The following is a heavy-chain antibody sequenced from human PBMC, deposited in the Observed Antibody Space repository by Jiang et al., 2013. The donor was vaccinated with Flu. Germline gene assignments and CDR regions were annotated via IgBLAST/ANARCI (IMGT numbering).Heavy chain of an antibody. J-gene: IGHJ4*02. CDR2: IYHYGTT. D-gene: IGHD3-10*01. CDR3: ARLRYFVSGTSYYFDY. CDR1: GYSISSGYY. Sequence: TCAVSGYSISSGYYWAWIRQPPEKGLEWIGSIYHYGTTYYNPSLESRVTISVDTSKNQFSLKLSSVTAADTAVYYCARLRYFVSGTSYYFDYWGQGTLVTVSS. V-gene: IGHV4-38-2*01.